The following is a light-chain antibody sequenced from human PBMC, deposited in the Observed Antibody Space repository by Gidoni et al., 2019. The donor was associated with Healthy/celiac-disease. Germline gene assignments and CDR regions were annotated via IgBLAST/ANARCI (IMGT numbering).Light chain of an antibody. CDR3: QAWDSSTAV. CDR2: QDS. Sequence: SYALTQPPSVSVSPGQTASITCSGDKLGAKYACWYQQKPGQSPVLVIYQDSKRPSGIPERFSGSNSGNTATLTISGTQAMDEADYYCQAWDSSTAVFGTGTKVTVL. V-gene: IGLV3-1*01. CDR1: KLGAKY. J-gene: IGLJ1*01.